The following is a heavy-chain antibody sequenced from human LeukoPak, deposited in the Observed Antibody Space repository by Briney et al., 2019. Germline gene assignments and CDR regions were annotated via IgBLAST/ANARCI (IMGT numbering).Heavy chain of an antibody. CDR3: ARATDSYYYYIDV. V-gene: IGHV4-39*01. J-gene: IGHJ6*03. Sequence: SETLSLTCTVSNGTINSGSYYWGWIRQPPGKGLEWIGSIYYSGSTYYNPSLKSRVTISVDTSKDQFSLKLSSVTASDTAVYYCARATDSYYYYIDVWRNGTTVTVSS. D-gene: IGHD3-10*01. CDR2: IYYSGST. CDR1: NGTINSGSYY.